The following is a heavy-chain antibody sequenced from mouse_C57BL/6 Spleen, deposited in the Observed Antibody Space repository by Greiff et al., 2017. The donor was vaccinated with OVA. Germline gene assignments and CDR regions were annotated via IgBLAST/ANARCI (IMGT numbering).Heavy chain of an antibody. CDR2: LNPNYGTT. D-gene: IGHD1-1*01. Sequence: EVQLQESGPELVKPGASVKISCKASGYSFTDYNMNWVKQSNGKSLEWIGVLNPNYGTTSYNQKFKGKATLTVDQSASTAYMQLNSLTSEDSAGYYCAREGGYYYGSRGNYAMDYWGQGTSVTVSS. J-gene: IGHJ4*01. V-gene: IGHV1-39*01. CDR3: AREGGYYYGSRGNYAMDY. CDR1: GYSFTDYN.